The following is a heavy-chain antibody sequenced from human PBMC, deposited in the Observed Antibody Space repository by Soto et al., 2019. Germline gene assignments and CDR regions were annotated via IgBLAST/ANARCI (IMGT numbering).Heavy chain of an antibody. D-gene: IGHD5-18*01. V-gene: IGHV3-7*03. CDR1: GFTFSSYW. Sequence: GGSLRLSCAASGFTFSSYWMSWVRQAPGKGLEWVANIKQDGSEKYYVDSVKGRFTISRDNAKNSLYLQMNSLRAEDTAVYYCARDLGYSYGTGFDYWGQGTLVTVYS. CDR3: ARDLGYSYGTGFDY. CDR2: IKQDGSEK. J-gene: IGHJ4*02.